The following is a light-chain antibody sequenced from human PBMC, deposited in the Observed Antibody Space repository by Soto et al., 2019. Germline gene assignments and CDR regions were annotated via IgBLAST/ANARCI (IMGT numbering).Light chain of an antibody. CDR3: CSYAGGASLV. J-gene: IGLJ2*01. Sequence: QSVLTQPASVSGSPGQSITISCTGTSSDIGRYNLVSWYQQHPGKAPKLIIYEDIERPSGVSDRFSGSKSGNTASLTISGLQTEDDADYCCCSYAGGASLVFGGGTKLTVL. CDR2: EDI. V-gene: IGLV2-23*01. CDR1: SSDIGRYNL.